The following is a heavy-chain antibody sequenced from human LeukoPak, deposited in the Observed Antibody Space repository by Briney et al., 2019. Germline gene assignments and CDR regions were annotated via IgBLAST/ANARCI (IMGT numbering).Heavy chain of an antibody. D-gene: IGHD3-10*01. J-gene: IGHJ5*02. CDR3: ARRTGSGSYLFDP. CDR1: GYSISSGYY. V-gene: IGHV4-38-2*02. Sequence: SETLSLTCTVSGYSISSGYYWGWIRQPPGKGREWSGSIYRSGSTYYNPSLKSRVTISVDTSKNQFSLKLSSVTAADTAVYYCARRTGSGSYLFDPWGQGTLVTVSS. CDR2: IYRSGST.